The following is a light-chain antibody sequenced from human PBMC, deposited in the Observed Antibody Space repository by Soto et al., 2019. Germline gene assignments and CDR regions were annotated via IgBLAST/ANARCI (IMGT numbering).Light chain of an antibody. Sequence: EIVLTQSPGTLSLSPGERATLSCRASQSVSSSYLAWYQQKPGQAPRLLIYGASGRATGIPERFSGSGSGTDFALAISRLEPEDFAVYYCQQYGSSPPVTFGEGTRLEIK. CDR3: QQYGSSPPVT. J-gene: IGKJ5*01. CDR1: QSVSSSY. CDR2: GAS. V-gene: IGKV3-20*01.